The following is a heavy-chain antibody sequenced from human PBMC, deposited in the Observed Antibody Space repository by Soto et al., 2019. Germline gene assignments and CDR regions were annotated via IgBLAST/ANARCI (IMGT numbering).Heavy chain of an antibody. D-gene: IGHD2-2*01. CDR2: IWYDGSNK. CDR1: GFTFSSYG. Sequence: GGSLRLSCAASGFTFSSYGMHWVRQAPGKGLVWVAVIWYDGSNKYYADSVKGRFTISRDNSKNTLYLQMNSLRAEDTAVYYCAREGCSSTSCLFDYWGQGTLVTVSS. CDR3: AREGCSSTSCLFDY. J-gene: IGHJ4*02. V-gene: IGHV3-33*01.